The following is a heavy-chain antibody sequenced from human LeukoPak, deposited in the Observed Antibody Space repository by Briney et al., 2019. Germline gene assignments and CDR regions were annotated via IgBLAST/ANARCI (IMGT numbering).Heavy chain of an antibody. CDR3: ARSAAGHQYYFDY. Sequence: SETLSLTCTVSGGSISDDYWSWIRQPPGKGLEWIGYIYYSGSTNYNPSLKSRVTISVDRSKNQFSLKLSSLTAADTAVYYCARSAAGHQYYFDYWGRGTLVTVSS. D-gene: IGHD2-2*01. CDR1: GGSISDDY. J-gene: IGHJ4*02. V-gene: IGHV4-59*01. CDR2: IYYSGST.